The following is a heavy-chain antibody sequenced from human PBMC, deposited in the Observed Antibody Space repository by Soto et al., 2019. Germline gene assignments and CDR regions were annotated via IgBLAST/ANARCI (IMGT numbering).Heavy chain of an antibody. CDR1: GYTFNSHA. CDR3: GRDQSGIGYYVDWFDP. Sequence: ASVKVSCKASGYTFNSHAIHWVRQAPGQRPEWLGWINAGNGNTYYSEKFEGRVTFTRDTAATTVDMELTSLTSEDTAIYYCGRDQSGIGYYVDWFDPWGQGTLVTVSS. V-gene: IGHV1-3*01. J-gene: IGHJ5*02. D-gene: IGHD3-10*02. CDR2: INAGNGNT.